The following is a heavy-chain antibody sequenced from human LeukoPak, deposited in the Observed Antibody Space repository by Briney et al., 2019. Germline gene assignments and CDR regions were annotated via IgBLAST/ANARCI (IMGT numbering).Heavy chain of an antibody. Sequence: GGSLRLSCAASGFTFSSYSMNWVRQAPGKGLEWVSYISSSNSTIYYADSVKGRFTISRDNAKNSLYLQMNSLRAEDTAVYYCAREISGMDVWGQGTTVTVSS. CDR2: ISSSNSTI. CDR3: AREISGMDV. V-gene: IGHV3-48*01. CDR1: GFTFSSYS. J-gene: IGHJ6*02.